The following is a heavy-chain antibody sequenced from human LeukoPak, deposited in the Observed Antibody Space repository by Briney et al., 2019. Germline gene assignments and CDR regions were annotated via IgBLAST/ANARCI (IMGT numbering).Heavy chain of an antibody. Sequence: SVKVSCKASGGTFSSYAISWVRQAPGQGLEWMGGIIPIFGTANYAQKFQGRVTITADTSTDTAYMELSSLRSEDTDVYYCATETVIRTRSANDFWSGYGSFDYWGQGTLVTVSS. J-gene: IGHJ4*02. CDR3: ATETVIRTRSANDFWSGYGSFDY. CDR1: GGTFSSYA. V-gene: IGHV1-69*06. D-gene: IGHD3-3*01. CDR2: IIPIFGTA.